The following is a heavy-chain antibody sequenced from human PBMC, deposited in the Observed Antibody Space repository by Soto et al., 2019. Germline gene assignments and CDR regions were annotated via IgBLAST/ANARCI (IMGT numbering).Heavy chain of an antibody. V-gene: IGHV1-8*01. CDR1: GYTFTSYD. J-gene: IGHJ4*02. Sequence: QVQLVQSGAEVKKPGASVKVSCKASGYTFTSYDITWVRQATGQGLEWMGWMTPNSGNTGYAQKFQGRVTMTRNTSISTAYMELRSLRSEVTAVYYCAREKVGANDYWCQGTLVTVSS. D-gene: IGHD1-26*01. CDR2: MTPNSGNT. CDR3: AREKVGANDY.